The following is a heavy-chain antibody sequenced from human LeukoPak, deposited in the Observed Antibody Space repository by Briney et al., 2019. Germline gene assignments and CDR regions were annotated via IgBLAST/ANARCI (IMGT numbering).Heavy chain of an antibody. J-gene: IGHJ3*02. Sequence: SETLSLTCTVSGGSISSYYWSWIRQPPGKGLEWIGYIYYSGFTYYNPSLKSRVTISIDTSKNQFSLKLSSVTAADTAVYYCAREDAQEGTNAFDIWGQGTMVTVSS. CDR3: AREDAQEGTNAFDI. V-gene: IGHV4-59*01. CDR2: IYYSGFT. CDR1: GGSISSYY. D-gene: IGHD2-2*01.